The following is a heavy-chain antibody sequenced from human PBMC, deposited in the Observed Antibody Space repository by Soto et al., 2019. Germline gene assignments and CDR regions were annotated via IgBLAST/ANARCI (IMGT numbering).Heavy chain of an antibody. Sequence: GGSLRLSCAASGFTFSSYSMNWVRQAPGKGLEWVSSISSSSSYIYYADSVKGRFTISRDNAKNSLYLQMNSLRAEDTAVYYCARDPMVYYYYYGMDVWGHGTTVTVSS. J-gene: IGHJ6*02. D-gene: IGHD2-8*01. CDR1: GFTFSSYS. CDR3: ARDPMVYYYYYGMDV. V-gene: IGHV3-21*01. CDR2: ISSSSSYI.